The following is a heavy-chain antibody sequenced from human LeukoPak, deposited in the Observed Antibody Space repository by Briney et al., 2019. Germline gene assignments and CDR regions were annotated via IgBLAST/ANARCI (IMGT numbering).Heavy chain of an antibody. V-gene: IGHV4-39*01. CDR1: GASLSSSSYY. J-gene: IGHJ4*02. D-gene: IGHD1-26*01. CDR3: ARLPLVGATDFDY. Sequence: PSETLSLTCTVSGASLSSSSYYWGWIRQPPGKGLEWIGSIYYSGSTYYNASLKSRVTISVDTSKNQFSLKLRSVTAADTAVYYCARLPLVGATDFDYWGQGTLVTVSS. CDR2: IYYSGST.